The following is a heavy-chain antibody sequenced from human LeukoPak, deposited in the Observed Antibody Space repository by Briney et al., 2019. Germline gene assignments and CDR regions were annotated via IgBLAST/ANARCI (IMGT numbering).Heavy chain of an antibody. J-gene: IGHJ3*02. CDR3: ARPVGTVAAQYDAFDI. V-gene: IGHV5-51*01. Sequence: GESLKISCKGSGYSFTSYWIGWVRQMPGKGLEWMGIIYPGDSDTRYGPSFQGQVTISADKSISTAYLQWSSLKASDTAMYYCARPVGTVAAQYDAFDIWGQGTMVTVSS. CDR2: IYPGDSDT. CDR1: GYSFTSYW. D-gene: IGHD6-19*01.